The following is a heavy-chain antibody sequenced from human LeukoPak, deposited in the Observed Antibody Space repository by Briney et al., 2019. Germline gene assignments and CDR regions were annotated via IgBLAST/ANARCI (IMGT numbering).Heavy chain of an antibody. CDR2: INHSGST. J-gene: IGHJ3*02. V-gene: IGHV4-34*01. Sequence: SSETLSLTCAVYGGSFSGYYWSWIRQPPGKGLEWIGEINHSGSTNYNPSLKSRVTISVDTSKNQFSLKLSSVTAADTAVYYCARAGEYYYDSSGYPGAFDIWGQGTMVTVSS. D-gene: IGHD3-22*01. CDR3: ARAGEYYYDSSGYPGAFDI. CDR1: GGSFSGYY.